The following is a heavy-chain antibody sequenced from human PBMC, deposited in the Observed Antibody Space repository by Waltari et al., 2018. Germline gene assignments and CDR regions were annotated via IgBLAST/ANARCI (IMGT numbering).Heavy chain of an antibody. CDR1: GGSFSSHY. J-gene: IGHJ4*02. V-gene: IGHV4-59*11. CDR3: ARDHYYGSVSYYGFDY. Sequence: QVQLQESGPGLVKPSETLSLTCNVSGGSFSSHYWSWIRQAPGKGLEWIGYIDDSGSTSYNPPLRRRGTISGDTSAGQFSLKLSSATAADTAVYYCARDHYYGSVSYYGFDYWGQGKLVTVSS. CDR2: IDDSGST. D-gene: IGHD3-10*01.